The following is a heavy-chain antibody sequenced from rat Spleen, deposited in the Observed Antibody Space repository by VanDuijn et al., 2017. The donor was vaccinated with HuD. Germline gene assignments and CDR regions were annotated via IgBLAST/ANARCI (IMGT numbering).Heavy chain of an antibody. CDR2: VNSAGTP. CDR1: GFSLTSAYR. V-gene: IGHV3-3*01. Sequence: EVQLQESGPGLVKPSQSLSLTCSVTGFSLTSAYRWNWIRKFPGHKLEWMGYVNSAGTPNYNPSLKSRISITRDTSKNQFFLQVNSVTTEDTATYYCARSDGTHYYLPFANWGQGTLVTVSS. D-gene: IGHD1-12*02. J-gene: IGHJ3*01. CDR3: ARSDGTHYYLPFAN.